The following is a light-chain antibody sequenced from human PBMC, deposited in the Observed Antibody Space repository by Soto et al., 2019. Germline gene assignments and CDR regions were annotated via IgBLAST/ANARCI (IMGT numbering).Light chain of an antibody. CDR1: QGIRNY. CDR2: AAS. V-gene: IGKV1-27*01. CDR3: QKYNSALVT. J-gene: IGKJ2*01. Sequence: DIQMTQSPSSLSASVGDRVTITCRASQGIRNYLAWYQQKPGKVPKLLIYAASTLQSGVPSRFSGNGSGTDFTLTISSLQPEDVATYYCQKYNSALVTFGQGTKLEIK.